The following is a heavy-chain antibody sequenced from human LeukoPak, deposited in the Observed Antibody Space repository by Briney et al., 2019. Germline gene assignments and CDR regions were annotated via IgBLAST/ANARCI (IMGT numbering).Heavy chain of an antibody. J-gene: IGHJ4*02. V-gene: IGHV3-48*04. CDR3: ARRRYNWNAIDY. D-gene: IGHD1-20*01. CDR1: GVTFRSYW. CDR2: ISSSGNII. Sequence: GRSLSLSCAASGVTFRSYWMNWARQSPGPGLELLSYISSSGNIIYYADSVKGRFTISRDNAKNSLYLQMNSLRAEDTAVYYCARRRYNWNAIDYWGQGTLVTVSS.